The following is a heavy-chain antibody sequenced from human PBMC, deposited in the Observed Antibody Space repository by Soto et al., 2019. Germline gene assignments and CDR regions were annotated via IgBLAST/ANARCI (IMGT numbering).Heavy chain of an antibody. CDR3: ARLPPSITMIVGDFDWFDP. J-gene: IGHJ5*02. D-gene: IGHD3-22*01. Sequence: GESLKLSCKGSGYSFTSYWIGWVRQMPGKGLEWMGIIYPGDSDTRYSPSFQGQVTISADKSISTPYLQWSSLKASDTAMYYCARLPPSITMIVGDFDWFDPWGQGTLVTVSS. V-gene: IGHV5-51*01. CDR2: IYPGDSDT. CDR1: GYSFTSYW.